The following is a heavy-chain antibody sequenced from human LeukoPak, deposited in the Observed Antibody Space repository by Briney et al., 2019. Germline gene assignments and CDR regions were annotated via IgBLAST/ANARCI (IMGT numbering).Heavy chain of an antibody. CDR2: IYHSGST. CDR1: GGSISSGGYY. J-gene: IGHJ4*02. CDR3: ARAYSSSWYGGDY. D-gene: IGHD6-13*01. Sequence: PSQTLSLTCTVSGGSISSGGYYWSWIRQPPGKGLEWIGYIYHSGSTYYNPSLKSRVTISVDRSKNQFSLKLSSVTAADTAVYYCARAYSSSWYGGDYWGQGTLVTVSS. V-gene: IGHV4-30-2*01.